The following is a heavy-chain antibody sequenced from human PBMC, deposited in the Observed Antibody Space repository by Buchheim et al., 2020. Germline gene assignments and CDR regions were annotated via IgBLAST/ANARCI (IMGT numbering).Heavy chain of an antibody. J-gene: IGHJ4*02. D-gene: IGHD2-15*01. CDR2: IRSKANSYAT. V-gene: IGHV3-73*02. CDR1: GFTFSGSA. CDR3: KNGGYCSGGSCYNDY. Sequence: EVQLVESGGGLVQPGGSLKLSCAASGFTFSGSAMHWVRQASGKGLEWVGRIRSKANSYATAYAASVKGRFTISRDGSKNTAYLQMNSLKTEDTAVYYCKNGGYCSGGSCYNDYWGQGTL.